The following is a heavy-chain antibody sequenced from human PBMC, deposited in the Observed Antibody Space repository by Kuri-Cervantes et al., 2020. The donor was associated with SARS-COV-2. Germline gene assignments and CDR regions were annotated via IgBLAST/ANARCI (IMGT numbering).Heavy chain of an antibody. CDR2: IYYSGST. Sequence: GSLRLSCTVSGGSISSSSYYWGWIRQPPGKGLEWIGSIYYSGSTYYNPSLKSRVTISVDTSKNQFPLKLSSVTAADTAVYYCARGRKQLGGSDFDYWGQGTLVTVSS. CDR3: ARGRKQLGGSDFDY. D-gene: IGHD6-6*01. J-gene: IGHJ4*02. CDR1: GGSISSSSYY. V-gene: IGHV4-39*01.